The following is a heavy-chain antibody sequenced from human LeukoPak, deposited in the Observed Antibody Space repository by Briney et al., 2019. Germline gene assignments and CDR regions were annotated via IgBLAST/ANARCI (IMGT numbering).Heavy chain of an antibody. Sequence: GGSLRLSCAASGFTFSSYGMHWFRQAPGKGLEWVAIISYDGSNKYYADSVKGRFTISRDNSKNTLYLQMNSLRAEDTAVYYCAKAGDLDYWGQGTLVTVSS. J-gene: IGHJ4*02. CDR3: AKAGDLDY. CDR1: GFTFSSYG. D-gene: IGHD7-27*01. V-gene: IGHV3-30*18. CDR2: ISYDGSNK.